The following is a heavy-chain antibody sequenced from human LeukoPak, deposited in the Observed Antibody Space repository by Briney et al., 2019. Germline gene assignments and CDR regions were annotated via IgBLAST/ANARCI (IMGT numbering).Heavy chain of an antibody. CDR1: GGSISSYY. CDR2: IYYSGST. CDR3: AISQYGGSTFDY. Sequence: SETLSLTCTVSGGSISSYYWSWIRQPPGKGLEWIGYIYYSGSTNYNPSLKSRVTISVDTSKNQFSLKLSSVTAADTAVYYCAISQYGGSTFDYWGQGTLVTVSS. J-gene: IGHJ4*02. V-gene: IGHV4-59*12. D-gene: IGHD2-21*01.